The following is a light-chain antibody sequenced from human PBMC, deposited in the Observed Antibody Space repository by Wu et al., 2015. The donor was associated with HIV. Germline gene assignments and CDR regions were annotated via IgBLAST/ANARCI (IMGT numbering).Light chain of an antibody. CDR3: QQYSSSPFT. Sequence: DIQMTQSPSTLSASVGDRVSITCRASQSVSIWLAWYQQKAGKAPRLLIYKASKLETGVPLRFSGTGSGTEFTHTITSLQPDDFATYSCQQYSSSPFTFGPGTNLEIK. V-gene: IGKV1-5*03. J-gene: IGKJ2*01. CDR1: QSVSIW. CDR2: KAS.